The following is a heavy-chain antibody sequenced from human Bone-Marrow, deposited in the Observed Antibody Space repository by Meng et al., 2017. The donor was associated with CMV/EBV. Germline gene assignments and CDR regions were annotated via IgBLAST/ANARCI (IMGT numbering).Heavy chain of an antibody. D-gene: IGHD1-26*01. Sequence: SETLSLTCTVSGGSINSVGYYWTWIRQRPGKGLEWIGYIYYSGGTNYNPSLQSRVTISVDTSKNQFSLKLSSVTPEDTAVYYCARDRLGGSYNRAFDIWGQGTMVTVSS. J-gene: IGHJ3*02. V-gene: IGHV4-31*03. CDR2: IYYSGGT. CDR1: GGSINSVGYY. CDR3: ARDRLGGSYNRAFDI.